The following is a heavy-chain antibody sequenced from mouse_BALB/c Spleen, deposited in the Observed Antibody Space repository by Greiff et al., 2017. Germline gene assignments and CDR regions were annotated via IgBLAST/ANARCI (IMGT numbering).Heavy chain of an antibody. D-gene: IGHD1-1*01. J-gene: IGHJ3*01. CDR2: IDPENGDT. Sequence: EVQLQQSGAELVRSGASVKLSCTASGFNIKDYYMHWVKQRPEQGLEWIGWIDPENGDTEYAPKFQGKATMTADTSSNTAYLQLSSLTSEDTAVYYCNALYGSSGFAYWGQGTLVTVSA. CDR3: NALYGSSGFAY. CDR1: GFNIKDYY. V-gene: IGHV14-4*02.